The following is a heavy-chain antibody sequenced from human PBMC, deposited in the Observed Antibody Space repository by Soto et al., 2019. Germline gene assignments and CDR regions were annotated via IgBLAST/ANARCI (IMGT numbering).Heavy chain of an antibody. Sequence: PGGSLRLSCAASGFTFSSYAMSWVRQAPGKGLEWVSAISGSGGSTYYADSVKGRFTISRDNSKNTLYLQMNSLRAEDTAVYYCAKVKGGSSGYLGEFDYWGQGTLVTVSS. CDR3: AKVKGGSSGYLGEFDY. D-gene: IGHD3-22*01. CDR2: ISGSGGST. V-gene: IGHV3-23*01. J-gene: IGHJ4*02. CDR1: GFTFSSYA.